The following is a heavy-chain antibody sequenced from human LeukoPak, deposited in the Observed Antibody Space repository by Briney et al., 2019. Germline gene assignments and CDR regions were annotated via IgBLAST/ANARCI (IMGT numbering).Heavy chain of an antibody. CDR2: ISSSGNAI. Sequence: GGSLRLSCAASGFTFSSSEMNWVRQAPGKGLEWVSYISSSGNAIYYADSVRGRFTISRDNAKNSLYLQMNSLRVEDTAVYYCARRRDWFDPWGQGTLVTVSS. CDR1: GFTFSSSE. J-gene: IGHJ5*02. V-gene: IGHV3-48*03. CDR3: ARRRDWFDP.